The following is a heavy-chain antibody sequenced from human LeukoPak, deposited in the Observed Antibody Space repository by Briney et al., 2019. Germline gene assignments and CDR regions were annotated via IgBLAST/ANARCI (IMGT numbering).Heavy chain of an antibody. J-gene: IGHJ4*02. CDR1: GGSISSSSYY. D-gene: IGHD2-21*02. V-gene: IGHV4-39*01. CDR3: ARLAVTFDY. CDR2: IFYSGIT. Sequence: SETLSLTCTVSGGSISSSSYYWGWIRQPPGKGLEWIGSIFYSGITYYSPSLRSRVSISVDASKNQFSLKLSSVTAADTAVYYCARLAVTFDYWGQGTLLTVSS.